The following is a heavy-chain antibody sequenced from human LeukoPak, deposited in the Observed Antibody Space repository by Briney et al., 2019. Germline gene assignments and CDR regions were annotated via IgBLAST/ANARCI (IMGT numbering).Heavy chain of an antibody. CDR3: AKDRSYSGYEPLDH. D-gene: IGHD1-26*01. CDR1: GFTFSDFG. J-gene: IGHJ4*02. CDR2: ISHDGNSK. V-gene: IGHV3-30*18. Sequence: PGGSLRLSCAASGFTFSDFGMHWVRQAPGKGLESAAVISHDGNSKYSADSVKGRFTISRDNSKNTLYLQMDSLRVEDTAVYYCAKDRSYSGYEPLDHWGQGTLVSVSS.